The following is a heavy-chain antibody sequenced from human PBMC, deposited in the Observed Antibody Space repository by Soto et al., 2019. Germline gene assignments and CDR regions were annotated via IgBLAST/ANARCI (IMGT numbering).Heavy chain of an antibody. D-gene: IGHD3-3*01. Sequence: GGSLRLSCAASGFTFSSYAMSWVRQAPGKGLEWVSAISGSGGSTYYADSVKGRFTISRDNSKNTLYLQMNSLRAEDTAVYYCAKDEQKRRIFGGASPLYYYYMDVWGKGTKVSVTS. CDR3: AKDEQKRRIFGGASPLYYYYMDV. CDR2: ISGSGGST. CDR1: GFTFSSYA. V-gene: IGHV3-23*01. J-gene: IGHJ6*03.